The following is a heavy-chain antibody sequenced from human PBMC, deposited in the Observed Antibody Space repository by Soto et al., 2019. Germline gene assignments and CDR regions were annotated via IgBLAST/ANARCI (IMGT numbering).Heavy chain of an antibody. CDR3: ATRRLGPGVDY. D-gene: IGHD3-16*01. Sequence: SEDSGFRQSGLSRLSAQHSNGKGREWMGGFDPEDGETIYAQKFQGRVTMTEDTSTDTAYMELSSLRSEDTAVYYCATRRLGPGVDYWGKRTLDTV. CDR1: GFRQSGLS. J-gene: IGHJ4*02. CDR2: FDPEDGET. V-gene: IGHV1-24*01.